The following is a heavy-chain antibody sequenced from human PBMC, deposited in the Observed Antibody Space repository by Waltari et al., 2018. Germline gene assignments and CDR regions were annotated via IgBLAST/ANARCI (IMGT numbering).Heavy chain of an antibody. J-gene: IGHJ4*02. CDR3: AKVRRAIAVAANFDY. V-gene: IGHV3-23*01. Sequence: GEWLEWVSAISGSGGSTYSADAVEGRFTISRDNSKNRLYLQMNSLRAEDTAVYYCAKVRRAIAVAANFDYWGQGALVTVSS. CDR2: ISGSGGST. D-gene: IGHD6-19*01.